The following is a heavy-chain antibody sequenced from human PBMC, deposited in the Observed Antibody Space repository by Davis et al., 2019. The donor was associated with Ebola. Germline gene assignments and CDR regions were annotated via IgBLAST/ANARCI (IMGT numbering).Heavy chain of an antibody. CDR2: ISGSGGST. V-gene: IGHV3-23*01. Sequence: PGGSLRLSCAASGFTFSSYAMSWVRQAPGKGLEWVSAISGSGGSTYYADSVKGRFTISRDNSKNTLYLQMNSLRAEDTAVYYCARGRATVNYYYYYYMDVWGKGTTVTVSS. CDR3: ARGRATVNYYYYYYMDV. J-gene: IGHJ6*03. D-gene: IGHD4-17*01. CDR1: GFTFSSYA.